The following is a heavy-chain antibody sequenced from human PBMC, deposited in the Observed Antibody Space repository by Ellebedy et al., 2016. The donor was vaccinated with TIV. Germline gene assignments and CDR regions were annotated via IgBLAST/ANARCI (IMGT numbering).Heavy chain of an antibody. V-gene: IGHV2-70*04. CDR2: IDWDDDK. J-gene: IGHJ3*02. CDR1: GFSLSTTRVG. D-gene: IGHD4-11*01. CDR3: ARSTVGWGFEI. Sequence: SGPTLVKPTQTLTLTCTSSGFSLSTTRVGVSWIRQPPGKALEWLARIDWDDDKFYSPSLRTRPSISKDTSKNQVVLTMTNVDPVDTATYYCARSTVGWGFEIWGQGTRVSVSS.